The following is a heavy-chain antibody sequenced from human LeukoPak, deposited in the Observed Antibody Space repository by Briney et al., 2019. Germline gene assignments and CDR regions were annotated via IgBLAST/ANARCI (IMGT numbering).Heavy chain of an antibody. D-gene: IGHD3-9*01. V-gene: IGHV1-8*01. CDR1: GYTFTSYD. J-gene: IGHJ4*02. CDR2: MNPNSGNT. CDR3: ARIVYDILTGYYNVIDY. Sequence: ASVKVSCKASGYTFTSYDINWVRQATGQGLEWMGWMNPNSGNTGYAQKFQGRVTMTRNTSISTAYMELSSLRSEDTAVYYCARIVYDILTGYYNVIDYWGQGTLVTVSS.